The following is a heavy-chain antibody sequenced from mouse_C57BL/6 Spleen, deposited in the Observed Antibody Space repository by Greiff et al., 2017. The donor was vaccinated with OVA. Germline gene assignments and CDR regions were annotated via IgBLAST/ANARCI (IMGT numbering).Heavy chain of an antibody. CDR2: IDPSDSYT. D-gene: IGHD1-1*01. V-gene: IGHV1-59*01. J-gene: IGHJ2*01. CDR1: GYTFTSYW. CDR3: AKWDTTGVSFDY. Sequence: QVQLQQPGAELVRPGTSVKLSCKASGYTFTSYWMPWVQQRPGQGLEWIGVIDPSDSYTNYTHKFKGKATLSVDTSSSTAHMQLSSLTSEDSAVYYGAKWDTTGVSFDYWGQGTTLTVSS.